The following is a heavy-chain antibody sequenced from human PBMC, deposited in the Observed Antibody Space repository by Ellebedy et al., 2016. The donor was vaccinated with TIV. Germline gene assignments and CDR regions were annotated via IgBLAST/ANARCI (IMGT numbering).Heavy chain of an antibody. V-gene: IGHV3-74*01. J-gene: IGHJ5*01. CDR2: INSDGSIT. CDR1: GFTLGNYW. CDR3: TRLGYGGFDS. D-gene: IGHD4-23*01. Sequence: PGGSLRLSCAASGFTLGNYWMHRVRQAPGKGLVWVSRINSDGSITNYGDSVKGRFTISRDNAKNTLYLQMNSLRAEDTAVYYCTRLGYGGFDSWGQGTLVTVSS.